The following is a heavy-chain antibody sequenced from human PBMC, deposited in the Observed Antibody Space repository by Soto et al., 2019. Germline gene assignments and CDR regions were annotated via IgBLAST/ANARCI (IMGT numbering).Heavy chain of an antibody. CDR3: ARRDYDILTGLNWFDP. J-gene: IGHJ5*02. Sequence: ASVKVSCTASGYTFTSYGISWVRQAPGQGLEWMGWISAYNGNTNYAQKLQGRVTMTTDTSTSTAYMELRSLRSDDTAVYYCARRDYDILTGLNWFDPWGQGTLVTVSS. V-gene: IGHV1-18*01. CDR2: ISAYNGNT. D-gene: IGHD3-9*01. CDR1: GYTFTSYG.